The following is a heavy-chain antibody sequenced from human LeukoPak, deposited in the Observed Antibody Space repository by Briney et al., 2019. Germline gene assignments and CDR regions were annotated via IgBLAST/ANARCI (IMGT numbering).Heavy chain of an antibody. V-gene: IGHV3-66*01. D-gene: IGHD3-16*02. CDR3: ASPRRRNDYVWGSYPLDY. J-gene: IGHJ4*02. CDR1: GFTVSSNY. Sequence: PGGSLRLSCAASGFTVSSNYMSWVRQAPGKGLEWVSVIYSGGSTYYADSVKGRFTISRDNSKNTLYLQMNSLRAEDTAVYYCASPRRRNDYVWGSYPLDYWGQGTLVTVSS. CDR2: IYSGGST.